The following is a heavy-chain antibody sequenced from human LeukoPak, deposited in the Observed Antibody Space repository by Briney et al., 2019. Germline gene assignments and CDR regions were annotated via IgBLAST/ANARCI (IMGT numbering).Heavy chain of an antibody. CDR1: GYTFTNYG. CDR3: ARSGLGTITAGPFNY. J-gene: IGHJ4*02. CDR2: ISGYQGST. V-gene: IGHV1-18*01. Sequence: GASVKVSCKASGYTFTNYGITWVRQAPGRGLEWMGWISGYQGSTKYAQNFQGRVTMTIDTSTSTAYMDLRSLRSDDTAIYFCARSGLGTITAGPFNYWGQGTLVAVSS. D-gene: IGHD5-24*01.